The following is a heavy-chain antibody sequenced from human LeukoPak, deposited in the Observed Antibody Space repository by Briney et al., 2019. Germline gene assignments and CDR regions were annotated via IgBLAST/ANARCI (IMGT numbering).Heavy chain of an antibody. CDR1: GYTFTSPG. Sequence: VASVNVSCKASGYTFTSPGISWVRQAPGQGLEWMGWINPNSGGTNYAQKFQGRVTMTRDTSISTAYMELSSLRSDDTAMYYCVRGRSSSSYDAFDIWGQGTLVIVSS. CDR2: INPNSGGT. J-gene: IGHJ3*02. D-gene: IGHD6-6*01. V-gene: IGHV1-2*02. CDR3: VRGRSSSSYDAFDI.